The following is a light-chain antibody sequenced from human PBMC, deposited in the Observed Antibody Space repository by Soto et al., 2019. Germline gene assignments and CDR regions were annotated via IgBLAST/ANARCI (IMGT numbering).Light chain of an antibody. V-gene: IGKV1-5*01. J-gene: IGKJ4*01. CDR2: DPF. CDR1: QSISSC. CDR3: QQYNSYSPLT. Sequence: DIQMTQSPSTLSASLGDRVTITCGASQSISSCSAWYQQKPGKAPKLLIFDPFSLECGVPSRFSGSRSGTEFTLTISSLQHDDYANYYCQQYNSYSPLTFGGGTKVDIK.